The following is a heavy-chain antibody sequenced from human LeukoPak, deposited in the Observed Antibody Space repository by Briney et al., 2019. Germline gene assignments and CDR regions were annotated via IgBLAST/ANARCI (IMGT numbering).Heavy chain of an antibody. V-gene: IGHV3-7*01. CDR3: ARKTYYYDSSAPFDY. J-gene: IGHJ4*02. Sequence: AGGSLRLSCAASGFTFSSYAMHWVRQAPGKGLEWVANIKQDGSEKYYVDSVKGRFTISRDNAKNSLYLQMNSLRAEDTAVYYCARKTYYYDSSAPFDYWGQGTLVTVSS. CDR2: IKQDGSEK. D-gene: IGHD3-22*01. CDR1: GFTFSSYA.